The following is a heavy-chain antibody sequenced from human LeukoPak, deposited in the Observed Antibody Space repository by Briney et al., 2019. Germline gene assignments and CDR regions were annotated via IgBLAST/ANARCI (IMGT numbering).Heavy chain of an antibody. CDR3: ARGRFGTRHTPFDY. Sequence: GGSLRLPCAASGFTFSSYAMSWVRQAPGKGLEWVSYISSSSSTIYYADSVKGRFTISRDNAKNSLYLQMNSLRAEDTAVYYCARGRFGTRHTPFDYWGQGTLVTVSS. CDR2: ISSSSSTI. D-gene: IGHD3-16*01. J-gene: IGHJ4*02. CDR1: GFTFSSYA. V-gene: IGHV3-48*01.